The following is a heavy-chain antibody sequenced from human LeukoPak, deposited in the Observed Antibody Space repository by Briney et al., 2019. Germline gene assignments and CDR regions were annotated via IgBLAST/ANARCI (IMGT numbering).Heavy chain of an antibody. CDR3: ARSNSTNCYTD. V-gene: IGHV3-11*01. J-gene: IGHJ4*02. CDR1: GFTFSDYY. D-gene: IGHD2-2*02. CDR2: ISSSGSTI. Sequence: GGSLRLSCAASGFTFSDYYPSWIRQAPGKGLEWVSYISSSGSTINYADSVKGRFTISRDNAKNSLYLQMNSLRAEDTAVYYCARSNSTNCYTDWGQGTLVTVSS.